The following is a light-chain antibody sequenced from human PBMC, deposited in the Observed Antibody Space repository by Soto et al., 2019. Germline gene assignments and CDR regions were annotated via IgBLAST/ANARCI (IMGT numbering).Light chain of an antibody. CDR2: EVS. J-gene: IGLJ1*01. CDR3: NSYAGDIIRFV. V-gene: IGLV2-14*01. CDR1: SGDVGAYKY. Sequence: SALTQPASVSGSPGQSVTISCTGTSGDVGAYKYVSWYQQHPGKAPKLMIYEVSNRPSGVSNRFSGSKSGNTASLTISGLQADDEADYYCNSYAGDIIRFVFGTGTKSPS.